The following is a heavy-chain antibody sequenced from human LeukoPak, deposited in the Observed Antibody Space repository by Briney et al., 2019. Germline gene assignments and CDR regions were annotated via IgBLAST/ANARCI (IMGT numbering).Heavy chain of an antibody. CDR2: ISWDGGST. CDR3: AKDKGRIAAVGEWVLPIFRGGYFDY. Sequence: GGSLRLSCAASGFTFDDYTMHWVRQAPGKGLEWVSLISWDGGSTYYADSVKGRFTISRDNSKNSLYLQMNSLRTEDTALYYCAKDKGRIAAVGEWVLPIFRGGYFDYWGQGTLVTVSS. J-gene: IGHJ4*02. V-gene: IGHV3-43*01. D-gene: IGHD6-13*01. CDR1: GFTFDDYT.